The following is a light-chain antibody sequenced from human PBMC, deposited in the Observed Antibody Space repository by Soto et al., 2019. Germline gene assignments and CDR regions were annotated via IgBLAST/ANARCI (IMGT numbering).Light chain of an antibody. V-gene: IGKV1-33*01. Sequence: DIQMTQSPSSLSASVGDRVTITCQASQDINTYLNWYQQKPGTAPKLLIYDASNLEAGVPSRFSGSGSGTVFTFTINSLQPEDVATYYCQQYDDLPLTFGGGTKVEIE. CDR2: DAS. CDR3: QQYDDLPLT. J-gene: IGKJ4*01. CDR1: QDINTY.